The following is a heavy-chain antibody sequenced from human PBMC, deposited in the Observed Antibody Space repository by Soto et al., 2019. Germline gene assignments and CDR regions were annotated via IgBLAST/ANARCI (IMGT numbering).Heavy chain of an antibody. D-gene: IGHD2-15*01. J-gene: IGHJ5*02. CDR2: INPNSGGT. V-gene: IGHV1-2*02. CDR3: ARDLGYCSGGSCFRSGWFDP. CDR1: GYAFTGYY. Sequence: ASVKVSCKASGYAFTGYYMHWVRQAPGQGLEWMGWINPNSGGTNYAQKFQGRVTMTRDTSIITAYMELSRLRSDDTAVYYCARDLGYCSGGSCFRSGWFDPWGQGTLVTVSS.